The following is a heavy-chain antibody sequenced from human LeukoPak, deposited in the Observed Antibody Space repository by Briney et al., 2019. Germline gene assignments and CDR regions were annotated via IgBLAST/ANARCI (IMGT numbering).Heavy chain of an antibody. V-gene: IGHV4-31*03. Sequence: SETLSLTCTVSGGSISSGSYYWSWIRQHPGKGLEWIGYIYYSGSTYYNPSLKSRVTISVDTSKNQFSLKLSSVTAADTAVYYCARVCDSSGYYPVYYFDYWGQGTLVTVSS. CDR3: ARVCDSSGYYPVYYFDY. D-gene: IGHD3-22*01. CDR1: GGSISSGSYY. J-gene: IGHJ4*02. CDR2: IYYSGST.